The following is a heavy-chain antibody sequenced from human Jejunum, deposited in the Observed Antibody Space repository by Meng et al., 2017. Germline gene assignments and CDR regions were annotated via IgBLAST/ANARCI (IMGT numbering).Heavy chain of an antibody. Sequence: GESLKISCVASGFTFRDYEMNWVRQAPGKGLEWVSYISGTGNNKNYADSVKGRFTISRDNAENSLYLQMNSLRAEDTAVYYCARPTQQLIQDGRNFQEWGQGTLVTVSS. V-gene: IGHV3-48*03. CDR3: ARPTQQLIQDGRNFQE. J-gene: IGHJ1*01. CDR1: GFTFRDYE. D-gene: IGHD6-13*01. CDR2: ISGTGNNK.